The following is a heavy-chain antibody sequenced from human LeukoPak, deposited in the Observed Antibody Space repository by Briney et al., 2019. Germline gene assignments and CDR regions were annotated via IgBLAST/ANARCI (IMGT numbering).Heavy chain of an antibody. Sequence: GGSLRLSCAASGFIFTEYGMYWVRQAPGKGLEWVAFVRKDATEKKYADSVEGRFTTSRDDSENTVYLKMNNLRVDDTAVYYCAKRSGPNSGPFDSWGQGTPV. CDR1: GFIFTEYG. V-gene: IGHV3-30*02. CDR2: VRKDATEK. J-gene: IGHJ4*02. D-gene: IGHD1-1*01. CDR3: AKRSGPNSGPFDS.